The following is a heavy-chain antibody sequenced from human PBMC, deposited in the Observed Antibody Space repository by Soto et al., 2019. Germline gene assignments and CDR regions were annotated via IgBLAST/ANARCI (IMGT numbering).Heavy chain of an antibody. CDR3: ARDLYYYDSSGYYPPRDY. J-gene: IGHJ4*02. CDR1: GYAFTSYG. CDR2: ISVYNGNT. V-gene: IGHV1-18*04. D-gene: IGHD3-22*01. Sequence: ASVKVSCKASGYAFTSYGISWVRQAPGQGLEWMGWISVYNGNTNYAQKLQGRVTMTTDTSTSTAYMELRSLRSDDTAVYYCARDLYYYDSSGYYPPRDYWGQGTLVTVSS.